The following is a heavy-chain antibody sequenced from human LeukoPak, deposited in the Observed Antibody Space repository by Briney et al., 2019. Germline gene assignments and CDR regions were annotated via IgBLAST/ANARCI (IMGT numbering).Heavy chain of an antibody. D-gene: IGHD1-26*01. CDR2: IYHNGST. CDR1: GYSISSGYY. J-gene: IGHJ4*02. V-gene: IGHV4-38-2*02. CDR3: ARVGATKYFDY. Sequence: SETLSLTCTVSGYSISSGYYWGWIRQPPGKGLEWIGSIYHNGSTYYNPSLKSRVTISVDTSKNQFSLKLSSVTAADTAVYYCARVGATKYFDYWGQGTLVTVSS.